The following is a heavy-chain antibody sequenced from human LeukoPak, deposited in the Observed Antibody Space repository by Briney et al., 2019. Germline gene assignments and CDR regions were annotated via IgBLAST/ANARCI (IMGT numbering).Heavy chain of an antibody. J-gene: IGHJ4*02. CDR3: ARDRSGYNDFDY. D-gene: IGHD1-1*01. V-gene: IGHV4-39*07. CDR2: DFYSGSP. CDR1: GVSISTSIYH. Sequence: PSETLSLTCSVSGVSISTSIYHWGWIRQTPGKELEWIGSDFYSGSPYYNPSLKSRVDISIETSKNQISLNLTSVTAADTAVYYCARDRSGYNDFDYWGQGTLVTVSS.